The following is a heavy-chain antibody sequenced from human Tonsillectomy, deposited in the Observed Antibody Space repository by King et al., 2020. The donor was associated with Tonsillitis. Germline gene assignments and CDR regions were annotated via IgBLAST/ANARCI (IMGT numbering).Heavy chain of an antibody. V-gene: IGHV3-30*18. Sequence: VQLVESGGGVVQPGRSLRLSCAASGFTFSSYGMHWVRQAPGKGLEWVAVISYDGSNKYYADSVKGRFTISRDNSKNTLYLQMNSLRAEDTAVYYCAKDQEERIVVVPAAIGDYWGQGTLVSVS. J-gene: IGHJ4*02. D-gene: IGHD2-2*01. CDR3: AKDQEERIVVVPAAIGDY. CDR2: ISYDGSNK. CDR1: GFTFSSYG.